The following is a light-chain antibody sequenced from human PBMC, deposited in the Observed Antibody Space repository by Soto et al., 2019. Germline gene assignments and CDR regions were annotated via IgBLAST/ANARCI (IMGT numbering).Light chain of an antibody. V-gene: IGKV1-5*03. CDR1: QSVGSR. CDR3: QEYKTGPGYN. CDR2: KTS. J-gene: IGKJ2*01. Sequence: DIQMTQSPSTLSASVGDRATITCRASQSVGSRLAWYQQKPGNAPELLIYKTSTLERGVPSRFSGSGSGTEFTLTISSLQPDDFASYYCQEYKTGPGYNFGQGTRLEIK.